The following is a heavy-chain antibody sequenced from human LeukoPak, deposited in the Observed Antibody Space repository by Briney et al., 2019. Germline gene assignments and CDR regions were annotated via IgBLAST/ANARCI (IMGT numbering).Heavy chain of an antibody. J-gene: IGHJ1*01. D-gene: IGHD6-13*01. CDR2: IIPIFGTA. CDR3: ARSRSGSSWYFGSRVVLGYFQH. CDR1: GGTFSSYA. Sequence: SVKVSCKASGGTFSSYAISWVRQAPGQGLEWMGRIIPIFGTANYAQKFQGRVTITTDESTSTAYMELSSLRSEDTAVYYCARSRSGSSWYFGSRVVLGYFQHWGQDTLVTVSS. V-gene: IGHV1-69*05.